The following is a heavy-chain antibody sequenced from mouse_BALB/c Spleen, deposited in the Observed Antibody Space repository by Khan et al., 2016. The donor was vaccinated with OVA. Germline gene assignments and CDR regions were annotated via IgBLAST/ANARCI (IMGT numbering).Heavy chain of an antibody. Sequence: EVELVESGGDLVKPGGSLKLSCAASGFTFSTYGMSWVRQAPDKRLEWVATVSTGGSYTYYPDSVKGRFTISRDNAKNTLYLQMSGLRSEDPAMFYCTRLAYYYDSGGFTNWGQGTLVTVSA. J-gene: IGHJ3*01. D-gene: IGHD1-1*01. V-gene: IGHV5-6*01. CDR2: VSTGGSYT. CDR3: TRLAYYYDSGGFTN. CDR1: GFTFSTYG.